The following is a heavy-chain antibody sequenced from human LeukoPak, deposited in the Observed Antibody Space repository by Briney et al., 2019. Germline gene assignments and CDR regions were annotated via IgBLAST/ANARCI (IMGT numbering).Heavy chain of an antibody. CDR2: IKEDGSEK. V-gene: IGHV3-7*04. Sequence: GGSLRLSCAASGFTFSSYWMSWVRQAAGKGLEWVANIKEDGSEKNYVDSVKGRFTISRDNAKNSLYLQLNSLRAEDTAVYYCARTTVFDYWGQGTLVTVSS. D-gene: IGHD4-17*01. CDR3: ARTTVFDY. J-gene: IGHJ4*02. CDR1: GFTFSSYW.